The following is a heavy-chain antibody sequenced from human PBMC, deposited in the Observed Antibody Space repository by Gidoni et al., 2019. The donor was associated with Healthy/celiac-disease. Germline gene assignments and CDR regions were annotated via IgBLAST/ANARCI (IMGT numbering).Heavy chain of an antibody. CDR3: ASHYGDYYAEYFQH. J-gene: IGHJ1*01. D-gene: IGHD4-17*01. Sequence: EVQLVESGGGLVQPGGSLRLSCAASGFTVSSNYMSWVRQAPGKGLEWVSVIYSGGSTYYADSVKGRFTISRDNSKNTLYLQMNSLRAEDTAVYYCASHYGDYYAEYFQHWGQGTLVTVSS. CDR1: GFTVSSNY. CDR2: IYSGGST. V-gene: IGHV3-66*04.